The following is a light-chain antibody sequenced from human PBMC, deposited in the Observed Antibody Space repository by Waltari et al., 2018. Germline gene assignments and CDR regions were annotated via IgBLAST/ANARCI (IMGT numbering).Light chain of an antibody. V-gene: IGKV1-27*01. J-gene: IGKJ3*01. Sequence: DIQMTQSPSSLSASVGASVTITCRASQGISNFLAWYQQRPGKVPKVLINAASTLQSGVPSRFSGSGSGTDFTLTISSLQPEDVATYYCQKYDSAPFTFGPGTKVDIK. CDR3: QKYDSAPFT. CDR1: QGISNF. CDR2: AAS.